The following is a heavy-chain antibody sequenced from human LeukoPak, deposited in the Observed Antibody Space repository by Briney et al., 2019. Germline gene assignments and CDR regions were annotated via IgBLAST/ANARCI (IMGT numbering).Heavy chain of an antibody. CDR2: VSAYNGNT. J-gene: IGHJ4*02. CDR1: GYTFTGYY. Sequence: GASVKVSCKASGYTFTGYYMHWVRQAPGQGLEWMGWVSAYNGNTNYAQKLQGRVTMTTDTSTSTAYMELRSLRSDDTAVYYCARLKEVDFWSGYGDYWGQGTLVTVSS. CDR3: ARLKEVDFWSGYGDY. D-gene: IGHD3-3*01. V-gene: IGHV1-18*04.